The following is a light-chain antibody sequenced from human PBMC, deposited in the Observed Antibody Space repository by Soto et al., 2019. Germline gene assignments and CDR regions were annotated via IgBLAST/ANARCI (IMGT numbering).Light chain of an antibody. J-gene: IGKJ1*01. V-gene: IGKV3-15*01. CDR3: QQYNDWPRT. CDR1: QSVSSN. CDR2: GAS. Sequence: EIVMTDSPATLSVSRWERATLSCRASQSVSSNLAWYQQKPGQAPRLLIYGASTRATGIPARFSGSGSGTEFTLTISSLQSEDFAVNYCQQYNDWPRTFGQATKVDIK.